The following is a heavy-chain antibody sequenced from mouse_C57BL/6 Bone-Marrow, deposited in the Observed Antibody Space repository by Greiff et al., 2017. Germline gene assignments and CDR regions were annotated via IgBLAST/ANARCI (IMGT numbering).Heavy chain of an antibody. J-gene: IGHJ1*03. CDR2: IYPGSGST. D-gene: IGHD1-1*01. CDR1: GYTFTSYW. Sequence: VQLQQPGAELVKPGASVKMSCKASGYTFTSYWITWVKQRPGQGLEWIGDIYPGSGSTNYNEKFKSKATLTVDTSSSTAYLQLSSLTSEDSAVYYCASYYYSSSSFDVWGTGTTVTVSS. V-gene: IGHV1-55*01. CDR3: ASYYYSSSSFDV.